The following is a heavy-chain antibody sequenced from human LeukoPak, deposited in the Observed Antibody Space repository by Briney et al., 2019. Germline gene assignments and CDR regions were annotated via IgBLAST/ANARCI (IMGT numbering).Heavy chain of an antibody. Sequence: PSETLSLTCAVYGGSFSGYYWSWIRQPPGKGLEWVGRIKSKTDGGTTDYAAPVKGRFTISRDDSKNTLYLQMNSLKTEDTAVYYCTTDVLDLLDCGGDCSTFFDIWGQGTMVTVSS. J-gene: IGHJ3*02. V-gene: IGHV3-15*01. CDR2: IKSKTDGGTT. D-gene: IGHD2-21*02. CDR1: GGSFSGYY. CDR3: TTDVLDLLDCGGDCSTFFDI.